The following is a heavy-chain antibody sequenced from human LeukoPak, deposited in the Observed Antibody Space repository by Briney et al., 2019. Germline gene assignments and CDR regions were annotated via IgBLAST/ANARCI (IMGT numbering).Heavy chain of an antibody. D-gene: IGHD1-14*01. CDR2: TYYGSKWYN. V-gene: IGHV6-1*01. CDR1: GDSVSSNSAA. J-gene: IGHJ4*02. Sequence: SQTLSLTCAISGDSVSSNSAAWNWIRQSPSRGLEWLGRTYYGSKWYNDYAVSVKSRVTINPDTSKNQFSLQLNSVTPEGTAVYYCARDLSPPGQPFDYWGQGTLVTVSS. CDR3: ARDLSPPGQPFDY.